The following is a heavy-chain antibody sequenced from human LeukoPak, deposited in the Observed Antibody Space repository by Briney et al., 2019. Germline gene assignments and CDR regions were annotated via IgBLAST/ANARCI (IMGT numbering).Heavy chain of an antibody. J-gene: IGHJ4*02. Sequence: PGGSLKPSCAASGFIFSNDGIHWVRQAPGKGLEWVAFIRYDGINKYYADSVKGRFTISRDNSKNTLYLQMNSLRGEDTALYYCAKDLLGATSYWGQGTLVTVSS. V-gene: IGHV3-30*02. CDR3: AKDLLGATSY. D-gene: IGHD1-26*01. CDR2: IRYDGINK. CDR1: GFIFSNDG.